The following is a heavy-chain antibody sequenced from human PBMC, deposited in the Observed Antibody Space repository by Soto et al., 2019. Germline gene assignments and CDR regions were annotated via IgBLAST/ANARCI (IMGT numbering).Heavy chain of an antibody. CDR1: GFTFSSYA. Sequence: EVQLLESGGGLVQPGGSLRLSCAASGFTFSSYAVAWVRQAPGKGLEWVSAITGSGASAYYADSVKGRFTISRDNSQNTLYLQMNSLRAEDTAVSYCAKVVGVSGNYYYYYYGMDVWGQGTTVTVSS. CDR3: AKVVGVSGNYYYYYYGMDV. J-gene: IGHJ6*02. D-gene: IGHD1-26*01. V-gene: IGHV3-23*01. CDR2: ITGSGASA.